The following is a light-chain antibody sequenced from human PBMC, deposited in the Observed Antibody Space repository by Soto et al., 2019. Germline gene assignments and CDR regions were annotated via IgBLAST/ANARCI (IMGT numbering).Light chain of an antibody. V-gene: IGLV4-69*01. J-gene: IGLJ2*01. CDR1: SGHSSYA. CDR3: QTWGTGIHVV. CDR2: LDSDGSH. Sequence: QSVLTQSPSASASLGASAKLTCTLSSGHSSYAIAWHQQQPEKGPRYLMKLDSDGSHTKGDAIPDRFSGSSSGAERYLTISSLQSDDEADYYCQTWGTGIHVVFGGGTKLTVL.